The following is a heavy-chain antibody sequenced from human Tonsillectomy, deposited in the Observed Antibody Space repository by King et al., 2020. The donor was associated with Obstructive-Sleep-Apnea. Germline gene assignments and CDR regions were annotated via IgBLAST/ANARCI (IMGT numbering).Heavy chain of an antibody. Sequence: VQLVESGGGVVQPGRSLRLSCAASGFTFSSYGMHWVRQAPGKGLEWVAVISYDGSNKYYADSVKGRFTISRDNSKNTLYLQMNSLRAEDTAVYYCAKVSSSWLRYYYYGMDVWGQGTTVTVSS. CDR1: GFTFSSYG. D-gene: IGHD6-13*01. J-gene: IGHJ6*02. CDR3: AKVSSSWLRYYYYGMDV. V-gene: IGHV3-30*18. CDR2: ISYDGSNK.